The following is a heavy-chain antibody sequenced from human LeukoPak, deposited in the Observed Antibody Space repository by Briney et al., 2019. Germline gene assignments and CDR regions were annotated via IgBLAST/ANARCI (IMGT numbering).Heavy chain of an antibody. D-gene: IGHD2-2*01. Sequence: ASVKVSCKASVYTFTGYYMHWVRQAPAQGLEWMGWINPNRGGTNYAQKFQGRVTMTRDTSISTAYMELSRLRSDDTAVYYCATSLYCSSTNCYALYFQHWGQGTLVTVSS. CDR1: VYTFTGYY. CDR2: INPNRGGT. J-gene: IGHJ1*01. CDR3: ATSLYCSSTNCYALYFQH. V-gene: IGHV1-2*02.